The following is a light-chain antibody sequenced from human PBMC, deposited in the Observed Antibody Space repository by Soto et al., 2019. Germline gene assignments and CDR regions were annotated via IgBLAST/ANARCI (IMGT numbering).Light chain of an antibody. CDR2: GAS. Sequence: EIVMTQSPATLSVSPGERATLSCRASQSVSSNLAWYQQKPGQAPRLLIYGASTRPTGIPARFSGSGSGTEFTLTISSLQSEDFAVSYCQQSNNWPETFGQGTKVDIK. V-gene: IGKV3-15*01. CDR1: QSVSSN. J-gene: IGKJ1*01. CDR3: QQSNNWPET.